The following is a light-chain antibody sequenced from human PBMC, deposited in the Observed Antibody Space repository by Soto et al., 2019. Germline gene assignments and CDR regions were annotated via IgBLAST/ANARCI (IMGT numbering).Light chain of an antibody. J-gene: IGKJ5*01. CDR2: GAS. CDR1: QSVSSSY. CDR3: QQRSNWPLT. Sequence: EIVLTQSPGSLSLSPGERATLSCRASQSVSSSYLAWYQQKPGQAPRLLIYGASSRATGIPARFSGSGSGTDFTLTISRLEPEDFAVYYCQQRSNWPLTFGQGTRLEIK. V-gene: IGKV3D-20*02.